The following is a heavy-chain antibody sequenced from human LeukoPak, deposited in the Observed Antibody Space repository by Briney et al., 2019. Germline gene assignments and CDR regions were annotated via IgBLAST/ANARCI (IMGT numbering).Heavy chain of an antibody. CDR2: INPSGGST. Sequence: ASVKVSCKASGYTFSSYYMHWVRQAPGQGLEWMGMINPSGGSTFYAQKFQGRVTMTSDTSTSTVYMDLRSLRSEDTAVYYCARGYYDILTGYYMALGYWGQGTLVTVSS. CDR3: ARGYYDILTGYYMALGY. J-gene: IGHJ4*02. D-gene: IGHD3-9*01. V-gene: IGHV1-46*01. CDR1: GYTFSSYY.